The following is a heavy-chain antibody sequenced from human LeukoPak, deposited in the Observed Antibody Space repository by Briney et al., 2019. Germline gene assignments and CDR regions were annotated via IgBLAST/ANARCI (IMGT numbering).Heavy chain of an antibody. V-gene: IGHV3-30*02. D-gene: IGHD3-16*01. CDR3: AKDWGWAFDS. Sequence: GGSLRLSCAASGFTFSNYGMDWVRQSRGKALEGVAFIPYDGRNKYYADSVKGRYTVSRENSKNTLYLQMNSLRVEDTAVYYCAKDWGWAFDSWGQGTLVTVSS. CDR2: IPYDGRNK. CDR1: GFTFSNYG. J-gene: IGHJ4*02.